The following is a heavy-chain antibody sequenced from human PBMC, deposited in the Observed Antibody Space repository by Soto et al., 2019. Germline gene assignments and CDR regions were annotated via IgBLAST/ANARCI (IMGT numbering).Heavy chain of an antibody. D-gene: IGHD4-17*01. CDR3: VKDFQAGEYGDPNFSFSGMDV. Sequence: GYRRLSSAVSGFSFSDYAIRMVRHEPGKGLEVVSTISKSGASKYYANSVRGRFAVSRDNSRNTLHLQMKSLRDADTALYYCVKDFQAGEYGDPNFSFSGMDVWGQGTTVTGSS. CDR1: GFSFSDYA. CDR2: ISKSGASK. J-gene: IGHJ6*02. V-gene: IGHV3-23*01.